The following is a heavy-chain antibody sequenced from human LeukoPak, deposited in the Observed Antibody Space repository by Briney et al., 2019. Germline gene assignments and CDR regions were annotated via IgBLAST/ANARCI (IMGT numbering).Heavy chain of an antibody. Sequence: GASVKVSCKASGYTFTSYGISWVRQAPGQGLEWMGWISAYNGNTNYAQKLQGRVTMTTDTSTSTAYMELRSLRSEDTAVYYCASLPGITGDRHRDWAFDIWGQGTLVTVSS. D-gene: IGHD7-27*01. CDR2: ISAYNGNT. V-gene: IGHV1-18*01. J-gene: IGHJ4*02. CDR3: ASLPGITGDRHRDWAFDI. CDR1: GYTFTSYG.